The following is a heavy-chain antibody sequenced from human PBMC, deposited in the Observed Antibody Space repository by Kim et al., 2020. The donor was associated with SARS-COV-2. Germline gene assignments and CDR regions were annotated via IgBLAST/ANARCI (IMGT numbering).Heavy chain of an antibody. CDR3: AKDPGRLVLLGYYYGMDV. V-gene: IGHV3-30*18. J-gene: IGHJ6*02. CDR1: GFTFSSYG. Sequence: GGSLRLSCAASGFTFSSYGMHWVRQAPGKGLEWVAVISYDGSNKYYADSVKGRFTISRDNSKNTLYLQMNSLRAEDTAVYYCAKDPGRLVLLGYYYGMDVWGQGTTVTVSS. D-gene: IGHD6-19*01. CDR2: ISYDGSNK.